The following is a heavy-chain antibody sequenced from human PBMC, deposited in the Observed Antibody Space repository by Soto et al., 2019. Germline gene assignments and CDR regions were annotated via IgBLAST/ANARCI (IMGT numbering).Heavy chain of an antibody. D-gene: IGHD3-10*01. Sequence: EVQLVESGGGFVQPGGSLRLSSTASGFTFSTYWMHWVRQAPGKGLEWVSRVNGGGSRTTYADSVKGRFTISRDNAQNTLYLEMNSLRADDTSMYYCVREIWFGEPTAYIMDVWGQGTTVTVSS. V-gene: IGHV3-74*03. CDR1: GFTFSTYW. CDR2: VNGGGSRT. CDR3: VREIWFGEPTAYIMDV. J-gene: IGHJ6*02.